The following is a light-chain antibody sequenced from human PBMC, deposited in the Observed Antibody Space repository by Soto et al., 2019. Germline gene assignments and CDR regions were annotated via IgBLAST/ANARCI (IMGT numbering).Light chain of an antibody. CDR3: SSYAGFTRYL. Sequence: QSVRSQSPSASWSPGHAVAISCTGTPSDVGGYISVSWYQQHPGKAPKLIIYEVNKRPSGVPDRFSAYKSGVTAFLIVSGLKAEDEADYYCSSYAGFTRYLFGTGTKVTVL. CDR1: PSDVGGYIS. V-gene: IGLV2-8*01. J-gene: IGLJ1*01. CDR2: EVN.